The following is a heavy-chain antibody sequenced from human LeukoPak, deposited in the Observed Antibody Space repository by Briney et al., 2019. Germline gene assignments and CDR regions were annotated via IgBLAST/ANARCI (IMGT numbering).Heavy chain of an antibody. D-gene: IGHD3-10*02. CDR2: ISGDGGST. CDR1: GFTFDDYA. CDR3: AKVVRGVYTDVDAFDI. V-gene: IGHV3-43*02. Sequence: PGGSLRLSCAASGFTFDDYAMHWVRQAPGKGLEWVSLISGDGGSTYYADSVKGPFTSSRDNSKDSLYLQMNSLRTEDTALYYCAKVVRGVYTDVDAFDIWGQGTMVTVSS. J-gene: IGHJ3*02.